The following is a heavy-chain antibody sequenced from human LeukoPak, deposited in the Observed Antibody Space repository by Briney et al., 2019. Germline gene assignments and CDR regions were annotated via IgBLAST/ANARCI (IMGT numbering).Heavy chain of an antibody. V-gene: IGHV4-39*01. Sequence: PSETLSLTCTVSGGSISSSSYYWGWIRQPPGKGLEWIGSIYYSGSTYYNPSLKSRVTISVDTSKNQFSLRLSSVTAADTAVYYCAGQNDYGEDWGQGTLVTVSS. J-gene: IGHJ4*02. D-gene: IGHD4-17*01. CDR2: IYYSGST. CDR1: GGSISSSSYY. CDR3: AGQNDYGED.